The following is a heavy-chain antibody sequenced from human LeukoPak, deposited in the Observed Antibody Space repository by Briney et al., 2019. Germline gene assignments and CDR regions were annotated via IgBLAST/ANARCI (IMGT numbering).Heavy chain of an antibody. J-gene: IGHJ4*02. CDR3: AKDRNPGYSSGWYPIDY. V-gene: IGHV3-23*01. D-gene: IGHD6-19*01. CDR1: GFTFSSYN. Sequence: GGSLRLSCAASGFTFSSYNMHWVRQAPGKGLEWVSAISGSGGSTYYADSVKGRFTISRDNSKNTLYLQMNSLRAEDTAVYYCAKDRNPGYSSGWYPIDYWGQGTLVTVSS. CDR2: ISGSGGST.